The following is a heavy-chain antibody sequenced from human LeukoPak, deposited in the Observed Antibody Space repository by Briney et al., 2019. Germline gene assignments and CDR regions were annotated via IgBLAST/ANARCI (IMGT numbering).Heavy chain of an antibody. V-gene: IGHV3-23*01. Sequence: PGGSLRLSCAASGFTYSSYGMSWVRQAPGKGLEWVSAISGSGGSTYYADSVKGRFTISRDNSKNTLYLQMNSLRAEDTAVYYCAKDEEWELLLFDYWGQGTLVTVSS. CDR3: AKDEEWELLLFDY. J-gene: IGHJ4*02. CDR2: ISGSGGST. CDR1: GFTYSSYG. D-gene: IGHD1-26*01.